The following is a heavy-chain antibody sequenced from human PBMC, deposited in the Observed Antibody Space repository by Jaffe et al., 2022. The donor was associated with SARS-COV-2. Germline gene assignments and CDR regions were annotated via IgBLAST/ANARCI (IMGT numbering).Heavy chain of an antibody. CDR2: IIPILGIA. CDR3: ARGMATGYSWYFDL. CDR1: GGTFSSYT. D-gene: IGHD6-13*01. V-gene: IGHV1-69*02. Sequence: QVQLVQSGAEVKKPGSSVKVSCKASGGTFSSYTISWVRQAPGQGLEWMGRIIPILGIANYAQKFQGRVTITADKSTSTAYMELSSLRSEDTAVYYCARGMATGYSWYFDLWGRGTLVTVSS. J-gene: IGHJ2*01.